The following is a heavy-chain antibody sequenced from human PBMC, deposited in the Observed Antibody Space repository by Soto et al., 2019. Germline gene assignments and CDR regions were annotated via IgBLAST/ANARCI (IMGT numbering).Heavy chain of an antibody. CDR3: ATVPYSSVPT. D-gene: IGHD6-19*01. CDR1: SFNFSAAW. J-gene: IGHJ4*02. Sequence: EMQLVQSGGGLVKPGGSLRLSCVASSFNFSAAWLNWIRQAPGKGLEWVGRIKPKSEGETADYTAPVRGRFTISRDDSQYTLHLQMDSLKPEDTAVYYCATVPYSSVPTWGLGVLVTVSS. V-gene: IGHV3-15*07. CDR2: IKPKSEGETA.